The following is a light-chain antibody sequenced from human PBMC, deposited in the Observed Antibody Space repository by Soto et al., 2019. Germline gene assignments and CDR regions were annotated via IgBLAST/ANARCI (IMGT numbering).Light chain of an antibody. CDR2: GAS. CDR1: QSVSSSY. V-gene: IGKV3-20*01. CDR3: QEFASN. Sequence: EIVLTQSPGTLSLSPGERATLSCRASQSVSSSYLAWYQHKPGQAPRLLIYGASNRATGTPDRFSGSGSGTDFILTINRLEPEDFAVYYCQEFASNFGGGTKVDIK. J-gene: IGKJ4*01.